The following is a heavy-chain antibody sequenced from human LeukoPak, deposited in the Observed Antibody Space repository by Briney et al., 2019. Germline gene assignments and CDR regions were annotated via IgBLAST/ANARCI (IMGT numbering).Heavy chain of an antibody. CDR3: ARHSGYDYVLGY. D-gene: IGHD5-12*01. V-gene: IGHV4-4*02. CDR1: GGSISSNNW. CDR2: IYHSGNT. Sequence: KPSGTLSLTCAVSGGSISSNNWWSWVRQPPGRGLEWIGEIYHSGNTKYNPSLKSRVTISVDKSNNQFSLKLTSVTAADTAVYYCARHSGYDYVLGYWGQGTLVTVSS. J-gene: IGHJ4*02.